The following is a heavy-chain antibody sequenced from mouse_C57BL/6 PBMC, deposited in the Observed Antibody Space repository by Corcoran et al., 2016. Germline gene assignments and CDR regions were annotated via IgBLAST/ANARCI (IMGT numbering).Heavy chain of an antibody. V-gene: IGHV1-18*01. CDR2: INPNNGGT. D-gene: IGHD2-2*01. Sequence: EVQLQQSGPELVKPGASVKIPCKASGYTFTDYNMDWVKQSHGKSLEWIGDINPNNGGTIYNQKFKGKATLTVDKSSNTAYMELRSLTSEDTAVYDCERVVTTGFDYWGQGTTLTVSS. CDR1: GYTFTDYN. J-gene: IGHJ2*01. CDR3: ERVVTTGFDY.